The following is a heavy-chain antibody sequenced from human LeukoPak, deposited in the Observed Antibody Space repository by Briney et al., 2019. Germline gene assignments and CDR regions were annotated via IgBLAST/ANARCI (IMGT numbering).Heavy chain of an antibody. V-gene: IGHV4-38-2*02. CDR1: GYSISSGYY. J-gene: IGHJ6*04. CDR2: IYTSGST. CDR3: ARHYYYDSSGLDV. Sequence: ASETLSLTCTVSGYSISSGYYWGWIRQPPGKGLEWIGRIYTSGSTNYNPSLKSRVTISVDTSKNQFSLKLSSVTAADTAVYYCARHYYYDSSGLDVWGKGTTVTISS. D-gene: IGHD3-22*01.